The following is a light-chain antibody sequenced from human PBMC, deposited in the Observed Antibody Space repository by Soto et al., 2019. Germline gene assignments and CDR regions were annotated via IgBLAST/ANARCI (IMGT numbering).Light chain of an antibody. CDR1: QSLLHSNGYNY. Sequence: DIVMTQSPLSLPVTPGEPASISCRSSQSLLHSNGYNYLDWYLQKPGQSPQLLIYLGSNRASGVPHRFSGSGSGTDFTLKISRVEAEDVGVYYCMQALQTSITFGQGTRLEIK. J-gene: IGKJ5*01. V-gene: IGKV2-28*01. CDR2: LGS. CDR3: MQALQTSIT.